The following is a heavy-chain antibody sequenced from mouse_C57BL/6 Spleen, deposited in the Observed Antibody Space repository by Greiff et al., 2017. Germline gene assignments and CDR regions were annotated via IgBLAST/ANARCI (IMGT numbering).Heavy chain of an antibody. CDR1: GYTFTDYY. CDR2: INPNNGGT. V-gene: IGHV1-26*01. Sequence: EVQLQQSGPELVKPGASVKISCKASGYTFTDYYMNWVKQSHGKSLEWIGDINPNNGGTSYNQKFKGKATLNVDKSSSTAYMELRSLTSEDSAVYYCARRGDYDYYAMDYWGQGTSVTVSS. J-gene: IGHJ4*01. CDR3: ARRGDYDYYAMDY. D-gene: IGHD2-13*01.